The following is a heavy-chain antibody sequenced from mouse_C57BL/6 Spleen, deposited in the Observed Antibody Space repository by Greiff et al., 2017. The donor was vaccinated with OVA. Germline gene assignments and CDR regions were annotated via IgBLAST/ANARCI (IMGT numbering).Heavy chain of an antibody. V-gene: IGHV5-6*01. CDR3: ARQNNSGYGY. CDR2: ISSGGSYT. Sequence: EVMLVESGGDLVKPGGSLILSCAASGFTFSSYGMSWVRQTPDKRLEWVATISSGGSYTYYPDSVKGRFTISRDNAKNTLYLQMSGLKSEDTAMYYSARQNNSGYGYWGQGTLVNIST. CDR1: GFTFSSYG. J-gene: IGHJ3*01. D-gene: IGHD3-2*02.